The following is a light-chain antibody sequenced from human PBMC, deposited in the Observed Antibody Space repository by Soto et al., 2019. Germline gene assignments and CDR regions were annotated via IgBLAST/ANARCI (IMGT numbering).Light chain of an antibody. CDR3: QKYDTAPQT. CDR1: QGIIDY. V-gene: IGKV1-27*01. Sequence: DIQMTQSPSSLSASVGDTVTITCRASQGIIDYVAWYQQRPGKIPKLLIYAASTLQTGVPSRFSGSGAGTEFTLTNRSLQPEDVATYYCQKYDTAPQTFGQGTKVEIK. J-gene: IGKJ1*01. CDR2: AAS.